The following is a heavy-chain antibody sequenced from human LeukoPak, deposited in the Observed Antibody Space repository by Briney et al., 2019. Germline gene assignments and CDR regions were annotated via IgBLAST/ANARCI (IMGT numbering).Heavy chain of an antibody. Sequence: SGPTLVNPTQTLTLTCTFSGFSLSDGGVGVGWFRQPPGKVLEWLALIYWNDDTRYSPSLQSRLIITKDTSKNQVLLTMTNVDPVDTATYYCAHSPSTAQNWFDTWGQGTLVTVSS. V-gene: IGHV2-5*01. J-gene: IGHJ5*02. CDR1: GFSLSDGGVG. CDR2: IYWNDDT. D-gene: IGHD2-21*02. CDR3: AHSPSTAQNWFDT.